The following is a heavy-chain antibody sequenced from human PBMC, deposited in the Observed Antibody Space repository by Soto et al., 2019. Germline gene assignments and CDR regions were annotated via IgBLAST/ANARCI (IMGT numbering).Heavy chain of an antibody. J-gene: IGHJ4*02. Sequence: QVQLQESGPGLVKPSQTLSLTCTVSGGSISSGGYYWSWIRQHPGKGLEWIGYIYYSGSTYYNPSLKSRVTISVDTSKNQFSLKLSSVTAADTAVYYCARSLYCSSTSCYFFDYWGQGTLVTVPS. CDR1: GGSISSGGYY. CDR2: IYYSGST. CDR3: ARSLYCSSTSCYFFDY. D-gene: IGHD2-2*01. V-gene: IGHV4-31*03.